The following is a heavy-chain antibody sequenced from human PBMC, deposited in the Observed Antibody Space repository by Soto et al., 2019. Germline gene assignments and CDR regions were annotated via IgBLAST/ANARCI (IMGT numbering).Heavy chain of an antibody. CDR2: IKSKTDGGTT. D-gene: IGHD3-3*01. CDR3: TTEVSIFGVVSY. J-gene: IGHJ4*02. Sequence: EVQLVESGGGLVKPGGSLRLSCAASGFTFSNAWMSWVRQAPGKGLEWVGRIKSKTDGGTTDYAAPVKGRFTISRDDSNNTLYLQMNSLKTEDTAVYYCTTEVSIFGVVSYWGQGTLVTVSS. CDR1: GFTFSNAW. V-gene: IGHV3-15*01.